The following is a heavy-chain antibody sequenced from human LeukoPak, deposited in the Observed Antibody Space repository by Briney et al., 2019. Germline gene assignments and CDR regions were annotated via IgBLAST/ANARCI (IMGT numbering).Heavy chain of an antibody. Sequence: GASVKVSCKASGYTFTSYGISWVRQAPGQGLEWMGWISAYNGNTNYAQKLQGRVTMTTDTSTSTAYLELRSLRSDDTAVYYCARGMGYSGYGNDFDYWGQGTLVTVSS. CDR1: GYTFTSYG. CDR2: ISAYNGNT. J-gene: IGHJ4*02. CDR3: ARGMGYSGYGNDFDY. V-gene: IGHV1-18*01. D-gene: IGHD5-12*01.